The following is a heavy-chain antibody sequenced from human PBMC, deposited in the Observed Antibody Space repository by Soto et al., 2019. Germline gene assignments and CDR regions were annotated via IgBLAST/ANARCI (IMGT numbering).Heavy chain of an antibody. CDR2: IKQDGSEK. D-gene: IGHD3-3*01. J-gene: IGHJ5*02. CDR3: APKPQYDFWSGYP. CDR1: GFTFSSYW. V-gene: IGHV3-7*01. Sequence: GGSLRLSCAASGFTFSSYWMRWVRQAPGKGLEWVANIKQDGSEKYYVDSVKGRFTISRDNAKNSLYLQMNSLRAEDTAVYYCAPKPQYDFWSGYPWGQGTLVTVSS.